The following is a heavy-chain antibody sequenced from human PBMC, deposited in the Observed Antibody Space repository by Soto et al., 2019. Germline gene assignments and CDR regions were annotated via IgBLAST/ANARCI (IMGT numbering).Heavy chain of an antibody. Sequence: PGESLKISCKGSGYSFSSYWIGWVRQMPGKGLEWMGIIYPGDSDTRYSPSFQGQVTISVDKSINTAYLQWSSLRASDTAIYYCARPSGLIAAATSRWYFVLWGRGTLVTVSS. D-gene: IGHD6-25*01. CDR3: ARPSGLIAAATSRWYFVL. V-gene: IGHV5-51*01. CDR2: IYPGDSDT. J-gene: IGHJ2*01. CDR1: GYSFSSYW.